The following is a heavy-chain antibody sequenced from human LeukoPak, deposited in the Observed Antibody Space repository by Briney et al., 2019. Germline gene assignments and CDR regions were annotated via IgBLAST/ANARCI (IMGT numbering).Heavy chain of an antibody. D-gene: IGHD2-2*01. CDR2: ITLYSDTT. CDR3: ARGFGYDFADY. J-gene: IGHJ4*02. V-gene: IGHV4-30-4*01. CDR1: GGSISSGDHY. Sequence: PSQTLSLTCSVSGGSISSGDHYRTWIRQPPGGGLEWMGFITLYSDTTSYNPSLKSRLMISIGTSKNQFSLTLTSVTAADTAVYFCARGFGYDFADYWGQGILVTVSS.